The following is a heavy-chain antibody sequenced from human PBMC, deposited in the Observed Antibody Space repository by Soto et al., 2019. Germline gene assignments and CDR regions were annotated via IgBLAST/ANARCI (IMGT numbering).Heavy chain of an antibody. CDR3: AARVGATPPIS. V-gene: IGHV4-61*01. CDR2: IYYSGTT. CDR1: GGSVSSDSYH. J-gene: IGHJ4*02. Sequence: QVQLEESGPGLVKPSETLSLRCTVSGGSVSSDSYHWCWVRRPPGKGLEWIGTIYYSGTTNYNPSFESRVSMSVDTSKNQFSLKLSSVTAADTAVYYCAARVGATPPISWGQGTLVIVSS. D-gene: IGHD1-26*01.